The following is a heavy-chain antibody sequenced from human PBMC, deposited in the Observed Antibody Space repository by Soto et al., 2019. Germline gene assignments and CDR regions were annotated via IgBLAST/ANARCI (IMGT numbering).Heavy chain of an antibody. CDR2: IKSKTDGGTA. J-gene: IGHJ4*02. CDR1: GATLTNVW. V-gene: IGHV3-15*07. D-gene: IGHD5-18*01. Sequence: GGSLRLSCAVSGATLTNVWMNWVRQAPGKGPEWVGRIKSKTDGGTADYAAPVKGRFTISRDDSENTLYLQMNSLKTEDTAVYYCSHGYYQYFDARGQGTLVTVSS. CDR3: SHGYYQYFDA.